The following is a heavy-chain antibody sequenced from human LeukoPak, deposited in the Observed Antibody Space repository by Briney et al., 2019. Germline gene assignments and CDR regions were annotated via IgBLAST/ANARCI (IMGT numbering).Heavy chain of an antibody. D-gene: IGHD5-24*01. CDR3: ARPNRLYRLRDGYNSRPQGWFDP. CDR2: IYYSGNT. CDR1: GGSISSSSYY. J-gene: IGHJ5*02. Sequence: SETLSLTCTVSGGSISSSSYYWGWIRQPPGKGLEWIGSIYYSGNTYYNPSLKSRVTISVDTSKNQFSLKLSSVTAADTAVYYCARPNRLYRLRDGYNSRPQGWFDPWGQGTLVTVSS. V-gene: IGHV4-39*07.